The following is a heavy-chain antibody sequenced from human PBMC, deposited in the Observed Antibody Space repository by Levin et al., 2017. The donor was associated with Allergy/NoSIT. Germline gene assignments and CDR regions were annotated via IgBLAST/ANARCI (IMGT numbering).Heavy chain of an antibody. D-gene: IGHD6-6*01. V-gene: IGHV3-9*01. CDR3: AKDHSSSFRNWFDP. CDR1: GFTFDDYA. CDR2: ISWNSGSI. J-gene: IGHJ5*02. Sequence: PGGSLRLSCAASGFTFDDYAMHWVRQAPGKGLEWVSGISWNSGSIGYVDSVKGRFTISRDNAKNSLYLQMNSLRAEDTALYYCAKDHSSSFRNWFDPWGQGTLVTVSS.